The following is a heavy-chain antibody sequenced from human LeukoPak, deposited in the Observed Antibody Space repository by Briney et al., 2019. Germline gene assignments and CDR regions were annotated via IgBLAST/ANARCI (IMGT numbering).Heavy chain of an antibody. CDR3: ARSLLSIAAAGTGDNWFDP. CDR1: GYTFTGYY. CDR2: INPNSGGT. D-gene: IGHD6-13*01. J-gene: IGHJ5*02. V-gene: IGHV1-2*02. Sequence: ASVKVSCTASGYTFTGYYMHWVRQAPGQGPEWMGWINPNSGGTNYAQKFQGRVTMTRDTSISTAYMELSRLRSDDTAVYYCARSLLSIAAAGTGDNWFDPWGQGTLVTVSS.